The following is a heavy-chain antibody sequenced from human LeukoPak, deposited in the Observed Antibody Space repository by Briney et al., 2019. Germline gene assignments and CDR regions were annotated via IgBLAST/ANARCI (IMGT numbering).Heavy chain of an antibody. Sequence: GASVKVSCKASGYTFSGFYMHWVRQAPGQGLEWMGWINPNSGGTNYAQKFQGRVTMTTDTSISTAYMELTRLRSDDTAVYYCASGAHYYDSSGPGWFWGQGTLVTVSS. D-gene: IGHD3-22*01. CDR1: GYTFSGFY. CDR2: INPNSGGT. V-gene: IGHV1-2*02. J-gene: IGHJ4*02. CDR3: ASGAHYYDSSGPGWF.